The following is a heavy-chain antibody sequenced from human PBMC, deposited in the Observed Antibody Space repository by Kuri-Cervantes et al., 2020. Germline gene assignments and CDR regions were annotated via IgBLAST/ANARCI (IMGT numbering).Heavy chain of an antibody. V-gene: IGHV1-46*01. D-gene: IGHD1-26*01. CDR2: INPSGDSA. Sequence: ASVKVSCKAPGNTLTSYYMHWVRQVPGQGLEWMGIINPSGDSAKYAQKFQGRVTMTRDTSTNTLYMELNSLNSEDTAVYFCARGGSGSYQYYFDYWGQGTLVTVSS. J-gene: IGHJ4*02. CDR3: ARGGSGSYQYYFDY. CDR1: GNTLTSYY.